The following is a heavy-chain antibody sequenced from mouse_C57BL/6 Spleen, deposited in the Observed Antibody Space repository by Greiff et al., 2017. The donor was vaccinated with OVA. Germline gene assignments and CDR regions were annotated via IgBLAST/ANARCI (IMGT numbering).Heavy chain of an antibody. D-gene: IGHD1-1*01. V-gene: IGHV1-55*01. J-gene: IGHJ2*01. CDR3: ARHYYGSPGFDY. CDR1: GYTFTSYW. Sequence: QVQLQQPGAELVKPGASVKMSCKASGYTFTSYWITWVKQRPGQGLEWIGDIYPGSGSTNYNEKFKSKATLTVDTSSSTAYMQLSSLTSEDSAVYYCARHYYGSPGFDYWGQGTTLTVSS. CDR2: IYPGSGST.